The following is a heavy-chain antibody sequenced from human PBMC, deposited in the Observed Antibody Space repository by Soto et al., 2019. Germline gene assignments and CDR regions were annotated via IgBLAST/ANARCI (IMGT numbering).Heavy chain of an antibody. D-gene: IGHD1-1*01. Sequence: GGSLRLSCAASGFTFSSYSMNWVRQAPGKGLEWVSSISSSSSYIYYADSVKGRFTISRNNAKNSLYLQMNSLRAEDSAVYYCARESFNWFVVGYFFDYFVLGSLVPVSS. J-gene: IGHJ4*02. V-gene: IGHV3-21*01. CDR2: ISSSSSYI. CDR1: GFTFSSYS. CDR3: ARESFNWFVVGYFFDY.